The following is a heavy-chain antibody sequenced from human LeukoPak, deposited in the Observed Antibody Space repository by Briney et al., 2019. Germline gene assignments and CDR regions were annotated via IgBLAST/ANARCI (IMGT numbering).Heavy chain of an antibody. CDR3: ARVLYSGSYCFDY. V-gene: IGHV1-2*02. J-gene: IGHJ4*02. CDR1: GYTFTGYY. CDR2: INPNSGGT. Sequence: ASVKVSCKVSGYTFTGYYMHWVRQAPGQGLEWMGWINPNSGGTNYAQKFQGRVTMTRDTSISTAYMELSRLRSDDTAVYYCARVLYSGSYCFDYWGQGTLVTVSS. D-gene: IGHD1-26*01.